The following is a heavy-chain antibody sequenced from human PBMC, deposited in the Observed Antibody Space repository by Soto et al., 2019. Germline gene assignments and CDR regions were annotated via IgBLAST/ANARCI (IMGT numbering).Heavy chain of an antibody. V-gene: IGHV2-5*02. CDR2: IYWDDDE. Sequence: QITLKESGPTLVKPTQTLTLTCTFSGFSLSTTGVGVGWIRQPPGKALEWLALIYWDDDERYSPSLKSRLTIXXDTSKNQVVLTMTNLDPVDTATYYCAHILEGPFDYWGQGTLVTVSS. J-gene: IGHJ4*02. CDR1: GFSLSTTGVG. CDR3: AHILEGPFDY.